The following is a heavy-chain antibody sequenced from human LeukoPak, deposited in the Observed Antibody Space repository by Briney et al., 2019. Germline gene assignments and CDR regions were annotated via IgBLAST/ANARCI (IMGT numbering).Heavy chain of an antibody. D-gene: IGHD2-8*01. CDR1: GGSISSGSYY. CDR2: IYTSGST. V-gene: IGHV4-61*02. Sequence: SETLSLTCTVSGGSISSGSYYWSWIRQPAGKGLEWIGRIYTSGSTNYNPSLKSRVTISVDKSKNQFSLKLSSVTAADTAVYYCARKWGIVSLILDAFDIWGQGTMVTVSS. J-gene: IGHJ3*02. CDR3: ARKWGIVSLILDAFDI.